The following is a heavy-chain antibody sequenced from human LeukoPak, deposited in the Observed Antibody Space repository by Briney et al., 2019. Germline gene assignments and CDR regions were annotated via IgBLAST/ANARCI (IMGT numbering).Heavy chain of an antibody. CDR1: GGSFSGYY. CDR3: ARHFGFLEFR. D-gene: IGHD3-3*01. CDR2: INHSGST. Sequence: SETLSLTCAVYGGSFSGYYWSWIRQPPGKGLEWIGEINHSGSTNYNPSLKSRVTISVDTSKNQFSLKLSSVTAADTAVYYRARHFGFLEFRWGQGTLVTVSS. J-gene: IGHJ4*02. V-gene: IGHV4-34*01.